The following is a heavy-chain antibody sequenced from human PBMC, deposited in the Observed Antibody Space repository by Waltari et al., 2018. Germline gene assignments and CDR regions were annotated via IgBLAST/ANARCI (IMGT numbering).Heavy chain of an antibody. CDR3: ATGVVVATIAGFDY. V-gene: IGHV1-69-2*01. J-gene: IGHJ4*02. CDR1: GYTFTDYS. D-gene: IGHD5-12*01. Sequence: EVQLVQSGAEVTKPGATVKISCKVSGYTFTDYSLHWVQQAPGKGLEWMGLVDPEDGETIYAEKFQGRVTITADTSTDTAYMELSSLRSEDTAVYYCATGVVVATIAGFDYWGQGTLVTVSS. CDR2: VDPEDGET.